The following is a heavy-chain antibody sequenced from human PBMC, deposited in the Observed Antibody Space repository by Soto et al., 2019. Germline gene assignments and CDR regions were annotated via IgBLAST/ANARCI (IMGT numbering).Heavy chain of an antibody. CDR1: GYTFTSYG. Sequence: QVQLVQSGAEVKKPGASVKVSCKASGYTFTSYGISWVRQAPGQGLEWMGWISAYNGNTNYAQKLQGRVTMTTDTSTSTAYRELRSLRSDDTAVYYCARDRAEQWLVRYYYYGMDVWGQGTTVTVSS. V-gene: IGHV1-18*01. D-gene: IGHD6-19*01. CDR3: ARDRAEQWLVRYYYYGMDV. J-gene: IGHJ6*02. CDR2: ISAYNGNT.